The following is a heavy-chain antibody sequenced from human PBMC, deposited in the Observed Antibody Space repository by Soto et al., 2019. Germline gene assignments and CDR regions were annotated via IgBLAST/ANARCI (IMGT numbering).Heavy chain of an antibody. CDR1: GYTFTGYY. D-gene: IGHD3-3*01. J-gene: IGHJ6*02. V-gene: IGHV1-2*04. CDR3: ARDRYYDFWSGYFGYYYGMDV. CDR2: INPNSGGT. Sequence: ASVKASCKASGYTFTGYYMHWVRQAPGQGLEWMGWINPNSGGTNYAQKFQGWVTMTRDTSMSTAYMELSRLRSDDTAVYYCARDRYYDFWSGYFGYYYGMDVWGQGTTVTVSS.